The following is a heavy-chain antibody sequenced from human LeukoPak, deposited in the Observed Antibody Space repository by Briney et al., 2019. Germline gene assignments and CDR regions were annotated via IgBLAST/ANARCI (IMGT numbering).Heavy chain of an antibody. D-gene: IGHD2-2*02. J-gene: IGHJ2*01. CDR1: GFIFSSHW. Sequence: PGGSLRLSCVASGFIFSSHWMKWVRQAPGKGLEWVADIKEDGSEKYYEDSVKGRFITSRDNAENSLSLQMSSLRVEDTAVYYCVRAAPDTRYRHFDFWGRGTLVSVSS. CDR3: VRAAPDTRYRHFDF. CDR2: IKEDGSEK. V-gene: IGHV3-7*04.